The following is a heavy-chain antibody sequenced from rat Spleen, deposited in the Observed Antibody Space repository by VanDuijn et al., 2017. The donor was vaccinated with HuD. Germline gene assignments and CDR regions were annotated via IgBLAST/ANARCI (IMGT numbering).Heavy chain of an antibody. V-gene: IGHV2-30*01. Sequence: QVQLKESGPGLVQPSQTLSLTCTVSGFSLTSYNVHWVRQPPGQGLEWMGVIWTGGITAYNSLLKSRLSISRDTSKSQVFLKVNSLQTEDTATYYCARMGGLLSPPFDYWGQGVMVTVSS. J-gene: IGHJ2*01. CDR2: IWTGGIT. CDR3: ARMGGLLSPPFDY. D-gene: IGHD1-12*03. CDR1: GFSLTSYN.